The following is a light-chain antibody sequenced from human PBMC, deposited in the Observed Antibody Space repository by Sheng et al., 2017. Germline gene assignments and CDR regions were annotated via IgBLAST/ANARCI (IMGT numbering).Light chain of an antibody. CDR3: QQTYSIPWS. CDR2: GAS. Sequence: DIQMTQSPSSLSAGVGDRVTITCRASQYISSYVNWYQHKPGKAPKLLIYGASRLQSGVPSRFSGSGSGTDFTLTISSLQPEDFASYHCQQTYSIPWSFGQGTKLEFK. CDR1: QYISSY. V-gene: IGKV1-39*01. J-gene: IGKJ1*01.